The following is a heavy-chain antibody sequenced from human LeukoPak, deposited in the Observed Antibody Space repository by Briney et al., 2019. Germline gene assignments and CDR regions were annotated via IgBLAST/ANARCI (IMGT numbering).Heavy chain of an antibody. J-gene: IGHJ4*02. CDR3: AKDGRGSGYFPDY. CDR1: GFTFSSYG. D-gene: IGHD3-22*01. Sequence: PGGSLRLSCGAAGFTFSSYGMHWVRQAPGKGLEWVAFIRYDGRNKYYADSVKGRFTISRDNSKNTLYLQMNSLRPEDSAVHYCAKDGRGSGYFPDYWGQGTLVTVSS. V-gene: IGHV3-30*02. CDR2: IRYDGRNK.